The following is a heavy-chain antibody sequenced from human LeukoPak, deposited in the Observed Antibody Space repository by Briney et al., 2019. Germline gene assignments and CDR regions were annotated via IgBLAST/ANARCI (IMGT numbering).Heavy chain of an antibody. CDR3: AREDWIDYYFDY. Sequence: SETLSLTCAVYGGSFSGYYWSWIRQPPGKGLEWIGYIYYIGSTNYNPSLKSRVTISVDTSKNQFSLKLSSVTAADTAVYYCAREDWIDYYFDYWSQGTLVTVSS. CDR1: GGSFSGYY. J-gene: IGHJ4*02. CDR2: IYYIGST. V-gene: IGHV4-59*01. D-gene: IGHD3/OR15-3a*01.